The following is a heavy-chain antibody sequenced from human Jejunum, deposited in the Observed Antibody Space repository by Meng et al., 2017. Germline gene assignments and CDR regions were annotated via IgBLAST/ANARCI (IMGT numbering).Heavy chain of an antibody. CDR3: ARAYISPRGTFYFDY. CDR1: GYIFINYA. J-gene: IGHJ4*02. D-gene: IGHD1-1*01. V-gene: IGHV1-3*01. Sequence: QVQRVQSGAEVKKPGASVKLSCRASGYIFINYALHWVRQAPGQRPEWLGWINAGNGNTKYSQKFQGRVLITGDTSATTAHLELSSLRTEDTATYYCARAYISPRGTFYFDYWGQGTLVTVSS. CDR2: INAGNGNT.